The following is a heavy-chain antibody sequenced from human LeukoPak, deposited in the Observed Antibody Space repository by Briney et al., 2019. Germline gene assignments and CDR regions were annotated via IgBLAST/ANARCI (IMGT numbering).Heavy chain of an antibody. Sequence: SETLSLTCAVYGGSFSGYYWSWIRQPPGKGLEWIGEINHSGITNYNPSLKSRVTIPVDTSKNQFSLKLSSVTAADTAVYYCARGDDFWSGYNWFDPWGQGTLVTVSS. CDR1: GGSFSGYY. CDR2: INHSGIT. D-gene: IGHD3-3*01. J-gene: IGHJ5*02. V-gene: IGHV4-34*01. CDR3: ARGDDFWSGYNWFDP.